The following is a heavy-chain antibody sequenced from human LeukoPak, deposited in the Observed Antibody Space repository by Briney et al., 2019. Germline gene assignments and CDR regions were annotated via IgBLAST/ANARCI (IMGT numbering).Heavy chain of an antibody. CDR2: INHSGST. D-gene: IGHD3-22*01. Sequence: SETLSLTCAVYGGSFSGYYWSWIRQPPGKGLEWIGEINHSGSTNYNPSLKSRVTISVDTSKNQFSLKLSSVTAADTAVYYCARRGRAYYDSSGYLSWGQGTLVTVSS. CDR1: GGSFSGYY. J-gene: IGHJ4*02. V-gene: IGHV4-34*01. CDR3: ARRGRAYYDSSGYLS.